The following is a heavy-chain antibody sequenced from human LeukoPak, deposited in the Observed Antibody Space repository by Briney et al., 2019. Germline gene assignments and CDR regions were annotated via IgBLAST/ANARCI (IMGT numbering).Heavy chain of an antibody. Sequence: GGSLRLSCAASGFTFSSYWMHWVRQASGKGLVWVSRINTDGSSTSYADSVKGRFTISRDNAKNTLYLQMNSLRAEDTAVYYCARAAAGPVYYYYYYMDVWGKGTTVTVSS. CDR3: ARAAAGPVYYYYYYMDV. V-gene: IGHV3-74*01. J-gene: IGHJ6*03. CDR1: GFTFSSYW. D-gene: IGHD6-13*01. CDR2: INTDGSST.